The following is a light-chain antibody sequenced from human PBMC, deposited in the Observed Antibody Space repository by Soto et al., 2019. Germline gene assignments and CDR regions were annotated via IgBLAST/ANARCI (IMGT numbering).Light chain of an antibody. Sequence: EIVMTQFPVTLSVSPGERATLSCRAGQSVSSNLAWYQQKPGQAPRLLIYGASTRATGIPARFTGSGSGTEFTLTISSLQFDDSAVYYCQQYNNWWTFGQGTKVDNK. CDR1: QSVSSN. J-gene: IGKJ1*01. V-gene: IGKV3-15*01. CDR2: GAS. CDR3: QQYNNWWT.